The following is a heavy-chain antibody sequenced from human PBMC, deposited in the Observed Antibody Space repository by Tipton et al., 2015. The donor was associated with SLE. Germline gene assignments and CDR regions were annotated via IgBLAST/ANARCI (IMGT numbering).Heavy chain of an antibody. V-gene: IGHV3-74*01. CDR1: GFTFSNYW. D-gene: IGHD3-22*01. CDR3: AKHQNADDSGYPQWAFDI. CDR2: INSDRTNT. J-gene: IGHJ3*02. Sequence: SLRLSCEASGFTFSNYWMHWVRQSPREGLVWVSRINSDRTNTWYADAVKGRFTISRDNAENTLYMQMNGLRAEDTAKYYCAKHQNADDSGYPQWAFDIWGQGTLVIVS.